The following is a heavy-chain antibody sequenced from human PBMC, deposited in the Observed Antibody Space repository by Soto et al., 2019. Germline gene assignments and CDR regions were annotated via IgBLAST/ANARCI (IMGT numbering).Heavy chain of an antibody. CDR1: GYTFTSYY. Sequence: GASVKVSCKASGYTFTSYYMHWVRQAPGQGLEWMGIINPSGGSTSYAQKIQGRVTMTRDTSTSTVYMELSSLRSEDTAENYYAGIFLSPPGAYGGNRVPLGLVWGQGTLATVS. CDR2: INPSGGST. V-gene: IGHV1-46*01. D-gene: IGHD3-16*01. CDR3: AGIFLSPPGAYGGNRVPLGLV. J-gene: IGHJ4*02.